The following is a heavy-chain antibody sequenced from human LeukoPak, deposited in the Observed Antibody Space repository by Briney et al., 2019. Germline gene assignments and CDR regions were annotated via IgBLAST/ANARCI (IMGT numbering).Heavy chain of an antibody. CDR1: GLTGSHNY. D-gene: IGHD4-17*01. CDR3: IVFGDSNH. J-gene: IGHJ5*02. Sequence: GGSLRLSCAASGLTGSHNYVSWVSQAPGKGLEWVSAIHTSGDTCYADSVKGRFTISRDTSKNTLYLQINSLRVEDTAVYYCIVFGDSNHWGQGTLVTVSS. V-gene: IGHV3-53*01. CDR2: IHTSGDT.